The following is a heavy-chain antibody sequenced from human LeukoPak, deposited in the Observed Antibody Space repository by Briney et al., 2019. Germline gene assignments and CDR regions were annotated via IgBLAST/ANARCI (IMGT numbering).Heavy chain of an antibody. CDR1: GYTFTTYD. D-gene: IGHD4-23*01. J-gene: IGHJ5*02. CDR2: MNPNSGNT. V-gene: IGHV1-8*01. CDR3: ARGPNKSDGGNSGSAWFDP. Sequence: GASVKVSCKASGYTFTTYDINWVRQATGQGLEWMGWMNPNSGNTGYAQKFQGRVTMTRNTSISTAYMELRSLRSEDTAVYYCARGPNKSDGGNSGSAWFDPWGQGTLVTVS.